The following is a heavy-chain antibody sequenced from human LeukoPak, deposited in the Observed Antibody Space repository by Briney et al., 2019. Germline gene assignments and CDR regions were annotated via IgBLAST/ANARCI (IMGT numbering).Heavy chain of an antibody. CDR3: ITDHYNNHGNFDF. CDR1: GFVLTEVS. V-gene: IGHV1-24*01. J-gene: IGHJ4*02. CDR2: LDRETDET. D-gene: IGHD4-11*01. Sequence: ASVKDSCKVSGFVLTEVSVHWVRQAPGKGLEWMASLDRETDETIYAQNFQGRVTMTEDTSTDTAYMEVRRLTSEDTALYFCITDHYNNHGNFDFWGQGTLLSVAS.